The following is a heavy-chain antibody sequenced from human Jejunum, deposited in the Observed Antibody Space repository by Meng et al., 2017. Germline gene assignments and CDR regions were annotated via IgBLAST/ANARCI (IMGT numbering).Heavy chain of an antibody. V-gene: IGHV4-34*01. Sequence: GSLRLSCAVHGGSFSGFWSWIRQPPGKGLEWMGEINHGGLSNDNPSLKSRVTMSVDVSKSQFSLKLTSVTAADTAMYYCARVGYGYGNTLETFDIWGQGTRVTVSS. D-gene: IGHD1-1*01. CDR2: INHGGLS. CDR1: GGSFSGF. J-gene: IGHJ3*02. CDR3: ARVGYGYGNTLETFDI.